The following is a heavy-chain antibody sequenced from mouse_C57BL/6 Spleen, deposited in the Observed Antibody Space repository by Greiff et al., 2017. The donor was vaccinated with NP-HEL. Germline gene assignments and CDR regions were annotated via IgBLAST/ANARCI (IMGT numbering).Heavy chain of an antibody. CDR1: GYTFTDYN. Sequence: VQLQQSGPELVKPGASVKIPCKASGYTFTDYNMDWVKQSHGKSLEWIGDINPNNGGTIYNQKFKGKATLTVDKSSSTAYMELRSLTSEDTAVYYCARWDYYGSSHYYAMDYWGQGTSVTVSS. J-gene: IGHJ4*01. D-gene: IGHD1-1*01. CDR2: INPNNGGT. CDR3: ARWDYYGSSHYYAMDY. V-gene: IGHV1-18*01.